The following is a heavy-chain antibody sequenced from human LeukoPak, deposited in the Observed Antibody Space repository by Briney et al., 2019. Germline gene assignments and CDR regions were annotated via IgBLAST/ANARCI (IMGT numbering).Heavy chain of an antibody. CDR1: GSTFSSYH. CDR3: AKRRVGYDNSPVDY. J-gene: IGHJ4*02. V-gene: IGHV3-23*01. D-gene: IGHD3-22*01. Sequence: GGSLRLSCAASGSTFSSYHFHWVRQAPGKGLEWVSGISGSGGSTYYADSVKDRFTIFRDNTDNTLYLQMGSLRAEDTAVYYCAKRRVGYDNSPVDYWGRGTLVTVSS. CDR2: ISGSGGST.